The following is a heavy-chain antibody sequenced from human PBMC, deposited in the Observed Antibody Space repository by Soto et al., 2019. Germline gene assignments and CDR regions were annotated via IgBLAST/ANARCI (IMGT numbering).Heavy chain of an antibody. CDR2: INAGNGNT. D-gene: IGHD6-19*01. J-gene: IGHJ4*02. CDR1: GYTFTSYA. Sequence: ASVKVSWKASGYTFTSYAMHWVRQAPGQRLEWMGWINAGNGNTKYSQKFQGRVTITRDTSASTAYMELSSLRSEDTAVYYCARDLAVAELGPGDYWGQGTLVTVSS. CDR3: ARDLAVAELGPGDY. V-gene: IGHV1-3*01.